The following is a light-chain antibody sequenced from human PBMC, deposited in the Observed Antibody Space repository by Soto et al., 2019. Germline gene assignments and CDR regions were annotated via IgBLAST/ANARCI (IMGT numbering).Light chain of an antibody. CDR3: CSYTTSNTRQIV. V-gene: IGLV2-14*01. Sequence: QSVLTQPASVSGSPGQSITISCTGTSSDVGGYNYVSWYQQQPGKAPKFMIYDVSNRPSGVSNRFSGSKSGNTASLTISGLQAEGEADYYCCSYTTSNTRQIVFGTG. CDR1: SSDVGGYNY. J-gene: IGLJ1*01. CDR2: DVS.